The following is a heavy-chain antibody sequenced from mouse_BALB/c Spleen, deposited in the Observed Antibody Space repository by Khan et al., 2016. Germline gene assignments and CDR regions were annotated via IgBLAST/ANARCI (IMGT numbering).Heavy chain of an antibody. V-gene: IGHV9-3*02. Sequence: QFQLVQSGPELKKPGETVKISCKASGYTFTNYGMNWVKQAPGKGLKWMGWINTNTGETTYAEEFKGRFAFSLETSARTAYLQFNNLKNEDTAPYFCAEDYYGSNWFAYWGQGTLVTVSA. CDR3: AEDYYGSNWFAY. CDR2: INTNTGET. J-gene: IGHJ3*01. D-gene: IGHD1-1*01. CDR1: GYTFTNYG.